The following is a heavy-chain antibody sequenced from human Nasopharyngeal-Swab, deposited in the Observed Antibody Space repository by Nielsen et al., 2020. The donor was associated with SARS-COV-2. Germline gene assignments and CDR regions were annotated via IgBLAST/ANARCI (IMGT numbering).Heavy chain of an antibody. J-gene: IGHJ6*03. V-gene: IGHV1-69*06. Sequence: WVRHAPGQGLEWMGGIIPIFGTANYAQKFQGRVTITADKSTSTAYMELSSLRSEDTAVYYCARDRAYSGSYMDVWGKGTTVTVSS. CDR3: ARDRAYSGSYMDV. CDR2: IIPIFGTA. D-gene: IGHD5-12*01.